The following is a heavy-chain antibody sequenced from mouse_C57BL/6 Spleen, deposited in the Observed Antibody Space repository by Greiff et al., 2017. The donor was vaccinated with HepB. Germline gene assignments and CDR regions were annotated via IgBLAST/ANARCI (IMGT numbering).Heavy chain of an antibody. J-gene: IGHJ3*01. CDR2: ISYDGSN. V-gene: IGHV3-6*01. CDR1: GYSITSGYY. CDR3: AREGQLGSFAY. D-gene: IGHD3-3*01. Sequence: DVHLVESGPGLVKPSQSLSLTCSVTGYSITSGYYWNWIRQFPGNKLEWMGYISYDGSNNYNPSLKNRISITRDTSKNQFFLKLNSVTTEDTATYYCAREGQLGSFAYWGQGTLVTVSA.